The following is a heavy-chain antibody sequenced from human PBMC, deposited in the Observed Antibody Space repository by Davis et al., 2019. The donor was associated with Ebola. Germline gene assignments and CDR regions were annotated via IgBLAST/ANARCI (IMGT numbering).Heavy chain of an antibody. CDR3: ARGALDIVLVVYATDFDY. J-gene: IGHJ4*02. CDR1: GFTFSSYA. V-gene: IGHV3-23*01. D-gene: IGHD2-8*02. Sequence: GGSLRLSCAASGFTFSSYAMGWVRQAPGKGLEWVSAISGSGGSTYYADSVKGRFTISRDNSKNTLYLQMNSLRAEDTAVYYCARGALDIVLVVYATDFDYWGQGTLVTVSS. CDR2: ISGSGGST.